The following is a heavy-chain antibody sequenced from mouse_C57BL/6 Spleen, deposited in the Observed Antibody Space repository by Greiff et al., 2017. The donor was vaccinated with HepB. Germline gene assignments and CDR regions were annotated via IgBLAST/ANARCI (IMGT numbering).Heavy chain of an antibody. J-gene: IGHJ4*01. CDR3: ARQLFYAMDY. V-gene: IGHV1-26*01. CDR1: GYTFTDYY. CDR2: INPNNGGT. Sequence: VQLQQSVPELVKPGASVKISCKASGYTFTDYYMNWVKQSHGNSLEWIGDINPNNGGTSYNQKFKGKATLTVDKSSSTAYMELRSLTSEDSAVYYCARQLFYAMDYWGQGTSVTFSS. D-gene: IGHD4-1*02.